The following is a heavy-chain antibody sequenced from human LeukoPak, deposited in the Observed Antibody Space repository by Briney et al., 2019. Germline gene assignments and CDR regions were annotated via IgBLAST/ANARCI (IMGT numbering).Heavy chain of an antibody. J-gene: IGHJ5*02. CDR1: GFTLSNYG. D-gene: IGHD3-10*01. CDR3: ARELYGSGANWFDP. CDR2: ISSSSSTM. Sequence: GGSLRLSCAVSGFTLSNYGMNWVRQAPGKGLEWVSYISSSSSTMYYADSVKGRFTISRDNAKNSLYLQMNSLRDEDTAVYYCARELYGSGANWFDPWGQGTLVTVSS. V-gene: IGHV3-48*02.